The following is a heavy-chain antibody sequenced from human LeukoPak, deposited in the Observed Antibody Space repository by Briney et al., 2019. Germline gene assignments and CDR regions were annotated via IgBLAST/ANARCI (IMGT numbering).Heavy chain of an antibody. CDR3: ATRMSAAGTSFDY. CDR1: GGSFSGYY. CDR2: INHSGST. J-gene: IGHJ4*02. Sequence: SAEPLSLTCAVYGGSFSGYYWSWIRQPPGKGLEWIGGINHSGSTNYNPSLKSRVTISVDTSKNQFSLKLSSVTAADTAVFYCATRMSAAGTSFDYWGQGTLVTVSS. D-gene: IGHD6-13*01. V-gene: IGHV4-34*01.